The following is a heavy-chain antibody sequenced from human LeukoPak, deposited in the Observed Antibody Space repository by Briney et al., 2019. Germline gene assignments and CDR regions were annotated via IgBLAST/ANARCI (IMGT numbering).Heavy chain of an antibody. CDR3: ARSYEGVVDY. D-gene: IGHD3-3*01. CDR1: GFTVSSNY. CDR2: IYSGGST. V-gene: IGHV3-53*01. J-gene: IGHJ4*02. Sequence: PGGSLTLSCAASGFTVSSNYMSWVRQAPGKGLEWVSVIYSGGSTYYADSVKGRFTISRDNSKNTPYLQMNSLRAEDTAVYYCARSYEGVVDYWGQGTLVTVSS.